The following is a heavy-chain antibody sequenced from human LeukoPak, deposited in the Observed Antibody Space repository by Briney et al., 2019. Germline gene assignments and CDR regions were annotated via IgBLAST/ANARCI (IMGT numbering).Heavy chain of an antibody. J-gene: IGHJ4*02. CDR1: GFTFSSYA. Sequence: GGSLRLSCAASGFTFSSYAMHWVRQAPGKGLEWVANINKDGSDKYYVGSVKGRFTISRDNAKNSLYLQMNSLRAEDTAVYYCARLSTAVADSDYWGQGTLVTVSS. CDR2: INKDGSDK. D-gene: IGHD6-13*01. CDR3: ARLSTAVADSDY. V-gene: IGHV3-7*01.